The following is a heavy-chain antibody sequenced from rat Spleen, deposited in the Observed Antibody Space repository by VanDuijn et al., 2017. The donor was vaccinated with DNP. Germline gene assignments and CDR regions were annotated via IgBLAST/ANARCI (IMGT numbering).Heavy chain of an antibody. CDR2: ISPSGGST. J-gene: IGHJ1*01. CDR3: ARFNYGSYWWYFDF. CDR1: GFTFSNYD. V-gene: IGHV5-25*01. Sequence: EVQLVESGGGLVQPGRSLKLSCAASGFTFSNYDMAWVRQAPTKGLEWVASISPSGGSTYYRDSVKGRFTVSRDNAKSSLYLQMDSLRSEDTATYYCARFNYGSYWWYFDFWGPGTMVTVSS. D-gene: IGHD1-3*01.